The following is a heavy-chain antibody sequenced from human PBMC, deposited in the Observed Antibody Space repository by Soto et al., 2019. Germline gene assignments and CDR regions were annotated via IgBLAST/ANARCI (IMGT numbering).Heavy chain of an antibody. Sequence: PSQALSRTCASSGDSVSGNSVAWNWIRQSPSRGLEWLGRTFYRSRWYNDYAVSVKSRITINPDTSKNQFSLQLNSVTPGDTAIYYCARDTGATFPFEPWGQGTLVTVSS. D-gene: IGHD1-7*01. CDR1: GDSVSGNSVA. CDR2: TFYRSRWYN. J-gene: IGHJ5*02. V-gene: IGHV6-1*01. CDR3: ARDTGATFPFEP.